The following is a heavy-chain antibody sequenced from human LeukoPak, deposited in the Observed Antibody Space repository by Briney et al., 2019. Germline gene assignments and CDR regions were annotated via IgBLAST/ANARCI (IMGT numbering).Heavy chain of an antibody. CDR2: INHSGST. Sequence: SETLSLTCAVYGGSFSGYYWSWIRQPPGKGLEWIGEINHSGSTNYDPSLKSRVTISVDTSKNQFSLKLSSVTAADTAVYYCARGDSSSIAARGGFDYWGQGTLVTVSS. V-gene: IGHV4-34*01. D-gene: IGHD6-6*01. J-gene: IGHJ4*02. CDR1: GGSFSGYY. CDR3: ARGDSSSIAARGGFDY.